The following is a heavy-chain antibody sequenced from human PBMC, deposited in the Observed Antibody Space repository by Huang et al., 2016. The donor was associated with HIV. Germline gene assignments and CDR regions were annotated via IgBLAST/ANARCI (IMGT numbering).Heavy chain of an antibody. CDR3: AREGIAGDSD. D-gene: IGHD6-13*01. CDR2: ITAYNGDT. Sequence: QVQLLQSGAEVKKPGASVKVSCKASGYTFPSSGISWVRQAPGQGLEWMGWITAYNGDTNYAQKFQGRLTMTTDTSTSTAYMELRSLRSDDTAMYYCAREGIAGDSDWGQGTLVTVSS. J-gene: IGHJ4*02. V-gene: IGHV1-18*01. CDR1: GYTFPSSG.